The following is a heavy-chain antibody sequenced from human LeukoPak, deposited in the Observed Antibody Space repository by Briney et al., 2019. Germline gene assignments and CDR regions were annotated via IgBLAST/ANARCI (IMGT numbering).Heavy chain of an antibody. CDR1: GYTFTTCY. J-gene: IGHJ4*02. D-gene: IGHD5-24*01. CDR2: INPSGGST. CDR3: AREMATTLLDY. Sequence: ASVKVSCKASGYTFTTCYMHWVRQAPGQGLEWMGIINPSGGSTSYAQKFQGRVTMTRDTSTSTVYMELSSLRSEDTAVYYCAREMATTLLDYWGQGTLVTVSS. V-gene: IGHV1-46*01.